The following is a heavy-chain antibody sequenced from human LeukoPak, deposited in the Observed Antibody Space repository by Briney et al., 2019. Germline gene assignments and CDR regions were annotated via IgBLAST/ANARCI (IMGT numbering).Heavy chain of an antibody. CDR3: ARIFDS. CDR1: GGSVSNAEYY. Sequence: SETLSLTCTLFGGSVSNAEYYWGWIRQSPGKGLEWIGDIFYTGKTNYNPSLRSRVAISLDASSTPVSLKLTSVTAADTAVYYCARIFDSWGQGTLVTVSS. J-gene: IGHJ4*02. V-gene: IGHV4-61*08. CDR2: IFYTGKT.